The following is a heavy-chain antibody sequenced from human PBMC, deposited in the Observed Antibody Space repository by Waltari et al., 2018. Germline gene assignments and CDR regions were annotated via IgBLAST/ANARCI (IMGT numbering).Heavy chain of an antibody. CDR3: ARLRGRSPADDLDY. CDR1: GYSFTNHW. CDR2: IYPGNSET. D-gene: IGHD3-10*01. J-gene: IGHJ4*02. Sequence: EVQLVPSGAEVKKPGESLRISCKGSGYSFTNHWIAWVRQMPGKGLEWMGIIYPGNSETRDSPSFQGQVTISADESLTTAYLQWGSLKASDTAMYYCARLRGRSPADDLDYWGQGTLVSVYS. V-gene: IGHV5-51*01.